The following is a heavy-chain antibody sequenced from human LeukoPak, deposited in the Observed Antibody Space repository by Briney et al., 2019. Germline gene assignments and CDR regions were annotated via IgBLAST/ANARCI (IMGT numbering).Heavy chain of an antibody. CDR3: ARVYSSTHTFDY. CDR1: GGSIGSYY. J-gene: IGHJ4*02. CDR2: IYYSGSTNSGST. Sequence: SETLSLTCTVSGGSIGSYYWSWIRQPPGKGLEWIGYIYYSGSTNSGSTNYNPSLKSRLTISVDTSKDQFSLKLTSVTAADTAVYYCARVYSSTHTFDYWGQGTLVTVSS. V-gene: IGHV4-59*08. D-gene: IGHD6-13*01.